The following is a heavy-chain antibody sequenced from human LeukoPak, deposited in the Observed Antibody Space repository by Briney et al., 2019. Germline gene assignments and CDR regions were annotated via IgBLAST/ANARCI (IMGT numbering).Heavy chain of an antibody. CDR1: GGSISSSSYY. CDR3: ARGGMMVRAKIDY. D-gene: IGHD3-10*01. CDR2: IYYSGST. J-gene: IGHJ4*02. V-gene: IGHV4-39*07. Sequence: SETLSLTCTVSGGSISSSSYYWGWIRQPPGKGLEWIGSIYYSGSTYYNPSLKSRVTISVDTSKNQFSLKLSSVTAADTAVYYCARGGMMVRAKIDYWGQGTLVTVSS.